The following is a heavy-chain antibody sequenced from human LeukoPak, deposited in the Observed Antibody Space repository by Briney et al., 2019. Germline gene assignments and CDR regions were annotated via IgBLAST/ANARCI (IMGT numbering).Heavy chain of an antibody. J-gene: IGHJ4*02. CDR3: ARILRLGELSSHYFDY. Sequence: SETLSLTCTVSGGSISRRTYYWGWIRQPPGKGLEWIGSTYYSGSTNYNPSLKSRVTISVDTSKNQFSLKLSSVTAADTAVYYCARILRLGELSSHYFDYWGQGTLVTVSS. D-gene: IGHD3-16*02. V-gene: IGHV4-39*07. CDR2: TYYSGST. CDR1: GGSISRRTYY.